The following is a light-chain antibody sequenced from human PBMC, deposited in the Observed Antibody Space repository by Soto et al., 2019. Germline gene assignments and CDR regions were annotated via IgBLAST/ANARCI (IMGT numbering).Light chain of an antibody. J-gene: IGLJ3*02. CDR2: STS. Sequence: QAVVTQEPSLTVSPGGTGTLTCASSTGAVTSGHHPNWFQRQPRQAPRSLTYSTSNKHSWTPARFSGSLLGGKAALTLSGVQPEDEAEYYCLLYYGGAQPWMFGGGTTLT. CDR1: TGAVTSGHH. CDR3: LLYYGGAQPWM. V-gene: IGLV7-43*01.